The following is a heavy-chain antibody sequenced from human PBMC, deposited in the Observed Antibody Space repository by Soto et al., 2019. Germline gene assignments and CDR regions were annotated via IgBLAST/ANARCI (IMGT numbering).Heavy chain of an antibody. CDR1: AGSVSGYY. D-gene: IGHD3-10*01. V-gene: IGHV4-34*01. J-gene: IGHJ6*03. CDR3: ARTASYYGSGTSDYMDV. Sequence: ETLSLTCAVYAGSVSGYYWSWIRQPPGKGLEWIGDISHSGSTYYNPSLKSRVSMSVDTSKNQFSLEVNSVTAVDTAVYYCARTASYYGSGTSDYMDVWGKGTTVTVSS. CDR2: ISHSGST.